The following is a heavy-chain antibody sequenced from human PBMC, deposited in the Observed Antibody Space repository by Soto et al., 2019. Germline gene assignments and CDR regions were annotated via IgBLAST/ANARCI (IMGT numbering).Heavy chain of an antibody. V-gene: IGHV1-2*04. Sequence: QVQLVQSGAEVKKPGASVKVSCKASGYTFTGYYMHWVRQAPGQGLEWMGWINPNSGDTNYAQKFRGWVTMTRDTSISTAYMELSRLRSDDTAVYYCARAPPSDYGDYMYYFDYWGQGTLVTVSS. CDR1: GYTFTGYY. CDR3: ARAPPSDYGDYMYYFDY. CDR2: INPNSGDT. J-gene: IGHJ4*02. D-gene: IGHD4-17*01.